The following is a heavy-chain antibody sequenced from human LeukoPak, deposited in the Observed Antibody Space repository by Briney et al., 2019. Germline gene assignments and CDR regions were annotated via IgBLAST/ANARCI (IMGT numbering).Heavy chain of an antibody. Sequence: SETLSLTCAVYGGSFSGYYWSWIRQPPGKGLEWIGEINHSGSTNYDPSLKSRVTISVDTSKNQFSLKLSSVTAADTAVYYCARVKRYTHAFDIWGQGTMVTVSS. J-gene: IGHJ3*02. CDR1: GGSFSGYY. CDR2: INHSGST. D-gene: IGHD2-2*02. V-gene: IGHV4-34*01. CDR3: ARVKRYTHAFDI.